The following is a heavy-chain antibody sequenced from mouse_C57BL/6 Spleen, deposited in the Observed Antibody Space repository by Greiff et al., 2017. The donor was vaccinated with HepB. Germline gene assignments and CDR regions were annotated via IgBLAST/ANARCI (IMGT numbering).Heavy chain of an antibody. D-gene: IGHD1-1*01. V-gene: IGHV1-22*01. CDR1: GYTFTDYN. J-gene: IGHJ2*01. Sequence: VQLQQSGPELVKPGASVKMSCKASGYTFTDYNMHWVKQSHGKSLEWIGYINPNNGGTSYNQKFKGKATLTVNKSSSTAYMELRSLTSEDSAVYYCARWGPHYYGSSYGSYFDYWGQGTTLTVSS. CDR3: ARWGPHYYGSSYGSYFDY. CDR2: INPNNGGT.